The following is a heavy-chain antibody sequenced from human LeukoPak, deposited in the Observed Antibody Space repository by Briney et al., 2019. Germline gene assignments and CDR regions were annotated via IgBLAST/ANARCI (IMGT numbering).Heavy chain of an antibody. CDR2: IYTSGST. CDR3: VRGGGFNSGFEY. D-gene: IGHD3-10*01. V-gene: IGHV4-61*02. Sequence: SQTLSLTCTVSGGSISSGSYYWSWIRQPAGKGLEWIGRIYTSGSTNYNPSLKSRVTISVDTSKNQFSLKLSSVTAADTAVYYCVRGGGFNSGFEYWGQGTLVIVSS. CDR1: GGSISSGSYY. J-gene: IGHJ4*02.